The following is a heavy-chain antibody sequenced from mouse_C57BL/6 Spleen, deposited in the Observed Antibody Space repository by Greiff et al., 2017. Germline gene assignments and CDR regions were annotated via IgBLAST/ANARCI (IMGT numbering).Heavy chain of an antibody. V-gene: IGHV5-17*01. D-gene: IGHD2-5*01. Sequence: VKLMESGGGLVKPGGSLKLSCAASGFTFSDYGMHWVRQAPETGLEWVAYISSGSSTIYSADTVKGGFTISRENAKNNMFLQMTRLRSEDTAIDYCALDSNYAWFAYWGQGTLVTVSA. CDR3: ALDSNYAWFAY. CDR1: GFTFSDYG. CDR2: ISSGSSTI. J-gene: IGHJ3*01.